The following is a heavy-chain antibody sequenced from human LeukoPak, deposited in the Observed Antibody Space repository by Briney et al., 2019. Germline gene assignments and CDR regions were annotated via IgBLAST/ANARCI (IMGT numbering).Heavy chain of an antibody. CDR2: ISYDGSNK. CDR1: GFTFSNYG. D-gene: IGHD3-22*01. Sequence: GRSLRLSCAASGFTFSNYGMHWVRQAPDKGLEWVAVISYDGSNKYYADSVKGRFAISRDNAKNSLYLQMNSLRAEDTAVYYCAREEDGYYYDSSGYWGQGTLVTVSS. V-gene: IGHV3-30*03. CDR3: AREEDGYYYDSSGY. J-gene: IGHJ4*02.